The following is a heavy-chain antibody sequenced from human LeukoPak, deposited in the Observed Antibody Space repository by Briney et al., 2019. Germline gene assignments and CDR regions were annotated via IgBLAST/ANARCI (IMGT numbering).Heavy chain of an antibody. V-gene: IGHV3-30*04. CDR2: ISYDGSNK. Sequence: PGGSLRLSCPASGFTFSSYAMHWVRQAPGKGLEWVAVISYDGSNKYYADSVKGRFTISRDNSKNTLYLQMNSLRAEDTAVYYCARALTRVSGDYYYYMDVWGKGTTVTVSS. J-gene: IGHJ6*03. CDR3: ARALTRVSGDYYYYMDV. D-gene: IGHD6-13*01. CDR1: GFTFSSYA.